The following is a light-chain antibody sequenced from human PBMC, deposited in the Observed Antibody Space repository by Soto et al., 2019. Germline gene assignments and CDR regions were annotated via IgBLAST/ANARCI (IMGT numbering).Light chain of an antibody. CDR1: QSISSGY. CDR3: QHYGSSMYT. V-gene: IGKV3-20*01. Sequence: EIVLTQSPGTLSLSPGERATLSCRASQSISSGYLAWYQQKPGQAPRLLIYGASSRATGIPDSFSGSGAGTDFTLTIRRLEPEDFALYYCQHYGSSMYTFGQGTKLEIK. CDR2: GAS. J-gene: IGKJ2*01.